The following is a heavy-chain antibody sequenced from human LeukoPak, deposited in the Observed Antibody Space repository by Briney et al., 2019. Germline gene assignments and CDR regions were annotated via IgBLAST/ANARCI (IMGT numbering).Heavy chain of an antibody. J-gene: IGHJ4*02. Sequence: PGRSLRLSCAASGFTFDDYAMHWVRQAPGKGLEWVSGISWNSGSIGYADSVKGRFTISRDNSKNTLYLQMNSLRAEDTAVYYCARVVGATLDYWGQGTLVTVSS. CDR3: ARVVGATLDY. D-gene: IGHD1-26*01. CDR2: ISWNSGSI. V-gene: IGHV3-9*01. CDR1: GFTFDDYA.